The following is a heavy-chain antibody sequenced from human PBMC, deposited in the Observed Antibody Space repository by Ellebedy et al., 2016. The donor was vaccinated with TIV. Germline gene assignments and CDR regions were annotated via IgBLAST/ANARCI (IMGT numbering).Heavy chain of an antibody. CDR1: AFTFNLYA. CDR3: AKVSRDDFWHFDN. D-gene: IGHD3-3*01. V-gene: IGHV3-30*18. CDR2: ISYDGSNK. Sequence: PGGSLRLSCAASAFTFNLYAMHWVRQAPGKGLEWVAFISYDGSNKYYGDSVKGRFIISRDNPKNTLYLEMNSLRPEDTAIYYCAKVSRDDFWHFDNWGQGTLVTVSS. J-gene: IGHJ4*02.